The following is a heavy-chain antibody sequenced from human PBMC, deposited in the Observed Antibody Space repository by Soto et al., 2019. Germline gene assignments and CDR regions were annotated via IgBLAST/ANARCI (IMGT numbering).Heavy chain of an antibody. D-gene: IGHD3-3*01. CDR2: IYYSGST. V-gene: IGHV4-59*01. Sequence: SETLSLTCTVSGGSISSYYWSWIRQPPGKGLEWIGYIYYSGSTNYNPSLKSRVTISVDTSNNHFSLKLSSVTAADTAVYYCARNSYDFWSGQTNWFDPWGQGTLVTVSS. J-gene: IGHJ5*02. CDR1: GGSISSYY. CDR3: ARNSYDFWSGQTNWFDP.